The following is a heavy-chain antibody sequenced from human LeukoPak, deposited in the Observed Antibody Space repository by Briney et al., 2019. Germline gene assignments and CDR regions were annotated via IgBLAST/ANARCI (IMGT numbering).Heavy chain of an antibody. V-gene: IGHV4-59*08. J-gene: IGHJ2*01. CDR3: ARRQGYGILTGYFLDL. Sequence: SETLSLTCTVSGGSISSYYWSWIRQPPGKGLEWIGYIYYSGSTNYNPSLKSRVTISVDTSKNQFSLKLSSVTAADTAVYYCARRQGYGILTGYFLDLWGRGTLVTVSS. CDR1: GGSISSYY. CDR2: IYYSGST. D-gene: IGHD3-9*01.